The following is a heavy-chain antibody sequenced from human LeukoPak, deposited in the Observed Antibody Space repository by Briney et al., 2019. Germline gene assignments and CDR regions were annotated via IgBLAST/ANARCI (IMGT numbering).Heavy chain of an antibody. CDR1: GISLTNYA. D-gene: IGHD2-15*01. Sequence: GGSLRLSCVVSGISLTNYAMTWVRQAPGKGLEWVSYISERGGSTSYADSVKGRFTISRDNAKNSLFLQMNSLRAEDTAIYYCAKEAALRDWGQGTLVTVSS. CDR3: AKEAALRD. V-gene: IGHV3-23*01. J-gene: IGHJ4*02. CDR2: ISERGGST.